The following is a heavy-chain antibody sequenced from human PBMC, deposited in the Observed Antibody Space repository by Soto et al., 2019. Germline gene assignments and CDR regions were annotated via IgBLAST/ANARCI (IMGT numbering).Heavy chain of an antibody. V-gene: IGHV2-70*04. Sequence: SGPTLVNPTQPLTLTCTFSGFSLSTSGMRVSWIRQPPGKALEWLARIDWDDDKFYSTSLKTRLTVSKDTSKNQVVLTMTNMDPVDTATYYCARAAYYYDSSGLFDYWGQGTLVTVSS. D-gene: IGHD3-22*01. CDR1: GFSLSTSGMR. CDR3: ARAAYYYDSSGLFDY. J-gene: IGHJ4*02. CDR2: IDWDDDK.